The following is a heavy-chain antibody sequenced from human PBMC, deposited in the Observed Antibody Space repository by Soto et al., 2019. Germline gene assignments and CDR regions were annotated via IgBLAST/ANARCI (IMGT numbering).Heavy chain of an antibody. CDR1: GFTFSSYW. J-gene: IGHJ4*02. V-gene: IGHV3-74*01. Sequence: EVQLVESGGGLVQPGGSLRLSCAASGFTFSSYWMHWVRQAPGKGLVWVSRINSDGSSTSYADSVKGRFTISRDNAXXTLYLQMNRLRAEDTAVYYCARGNEQWLVTVGLDYWGQGTLVTVSS. D-gene: IGHD6-19*01. CDR2: INSDGSST. CDR3: ARGNEQWLVTVGLDY.